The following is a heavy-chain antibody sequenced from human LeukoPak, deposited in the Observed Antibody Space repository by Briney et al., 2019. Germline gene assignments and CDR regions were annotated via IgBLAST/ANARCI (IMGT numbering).Heavy chain of an antibody. CDR1: GYSISSGYY. Sequence: SETLSLTCAVSGYSISSGYYWGWIRQPPGKGLEWIGSIYHSGSTYYNPSLKSRVTISVDTSKNQFSLKLSSVTAADTAVYYCARHRMYYYDSSGRGVADAFDIWGQGTMVTVSS. V-gene: IGHV4-38-2*01. D-gene: IGHD3-22*01. CDR2: IYHSGST. CDR3: ARHRMYYYDSSGRGVADAFDI. J-gene: IGHJ3*02.